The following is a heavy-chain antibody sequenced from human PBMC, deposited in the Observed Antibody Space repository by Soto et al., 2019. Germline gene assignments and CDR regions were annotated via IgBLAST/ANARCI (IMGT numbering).Heavy chain of an antibody. Sequence: EVQLVESGGGLVQPGGCLRLSCAASGFTFSHHYMDWVRQAPGKGLEWVGRSRNKANSYSTEYAASVKGRFTISRDESKISLYLQMKSLKTEDTAVYYCARFSGSYTRGLDYWGQGTLVTVSS. V-gene: IGHV3-72*01. CDR2: SRNKANSYST. D-gene: IGHD1-26*01. CDR1: GFTFSHHY. J-gene: IGHJ4*02. CDR3: ARFSGSYTRGLDY.